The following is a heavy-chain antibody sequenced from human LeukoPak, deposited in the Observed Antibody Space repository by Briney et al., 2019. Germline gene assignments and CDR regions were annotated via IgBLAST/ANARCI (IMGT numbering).Heavy chain of an antibody. J-gene: IGHJ4*02. CDR2: ISGSGGST. CDR3: AKDPIFGVVIIPASDS. V-gene: IGHV3-23*01. Sequence: PGGSLRLSCAASGFTFSSYAMSWVRQAPGKGLERVSAISGSGGSTYYADSVKGRFTISRDNSKNTLYLQMNSLRAEDTAVYHCAKDPIFGVVIIPASDSWGQGTLVTVSS. D-gene: IGHD3-3*01. CDR1: GFTFSSYA.